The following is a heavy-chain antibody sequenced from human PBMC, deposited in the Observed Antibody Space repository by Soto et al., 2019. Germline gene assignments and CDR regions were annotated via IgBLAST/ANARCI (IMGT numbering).Heavy chain of an antibody. CDR1: GYTFTTFC. V-gene: IGHV5-10-1*01. Sequence: GESLKISCTGFGYTFTTFCISWVRQMPWKGLEWMGRIDPGDTYATYSPAFQGHVTISADKATSTAYLQWSSLKASDTAMYFCARIYCTTTTCDSWFDPWGQGTMVTVYS. CDR3: ARIYCTTTTCDSWFDP. J-gene: IGHJ5*02. D-gene: IGHD2-2*01. CDR2: IDPGDTYA.